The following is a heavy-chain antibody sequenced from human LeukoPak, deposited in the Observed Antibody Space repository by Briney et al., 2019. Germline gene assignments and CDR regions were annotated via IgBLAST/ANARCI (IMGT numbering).Heavy chain of an antibody. CDR3: ARDLLSRMATGVGFDY. V-gene: IGHV3-7*01. J-gene: IGHJ4*02. CDR1: EFTFASYW. Sequence: GGSLRLSCAASEFTFASYWMSWVRQPPGKGLEWVANIKQDGSQKYYVDSLKGRFTISRDNAKNSLYLQMNSLRAEDTAVYYCARDLLSRMATGVGFDYWGQGTLVTVSS. D-gene: IGHD5-24*01. CDR2: IKQDGSQK.